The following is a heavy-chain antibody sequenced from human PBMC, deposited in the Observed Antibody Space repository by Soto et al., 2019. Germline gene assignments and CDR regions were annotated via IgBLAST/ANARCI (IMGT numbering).Heavy chain of an antibody. CDR2: IYYSGST. V-gene: IGHV4-59*08. CDR1: GGSISSYY. D-gene: IGHD2-2*01. J-gene: IGHJ5*02. Sequence: SETLSLTCTVSGGSISSYYWSWIRQPPGKGLEWIGYIYYSGSTNYNPSLKSRVTISVDTSKNQFSLKLSSVTAADTAVYYCARRYCSSTSCYNWFDHWGQGTLVTVS. CDR3: ARRYCSSTSCYNWFDH.